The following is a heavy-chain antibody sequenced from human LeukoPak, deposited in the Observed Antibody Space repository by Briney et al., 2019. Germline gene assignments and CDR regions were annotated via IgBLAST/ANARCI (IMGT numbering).Heavy chain of an antibody. Sequence: PGGSLRLSCAASGFTSSSYSMNWVRQAPGKGLEWVSSISSSSSYIYYADSVKGRFTISRDNAKNSLYLQMNSLRAEDTAVYYCARDRLEYYYGMDVWGQGTTVTVSS. J-gene: IGHJ6*02. V-gene: IGHV3-21*01. D-gene: IGHD6-19*01. CDR2: ISSSSSYI. CDR3: ARDRLEYYYGMDV. CDR1: GFTSSSYS.